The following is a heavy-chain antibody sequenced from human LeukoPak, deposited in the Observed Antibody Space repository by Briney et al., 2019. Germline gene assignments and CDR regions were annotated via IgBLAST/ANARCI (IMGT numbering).Heavy chain of an antibody. V-gene: IGHV4-4*09. CDR2: ILTSGST. J-gene: IGHJ4*02. CDR3: ARVRVSGSYLYYFDN. Sequence: PSETLSLTCTVSGGSISSYHWSWGRQRPGKGLGWIGYILTSGSTNDNPSLKSRVSLSLDTAKNQFSLKLSSVTAEDTAVSYCARVRVSGSYLYYFDNGGQGTLLTVSS. CDR1: GGSISSYH. D-gene: IGHD1-26*01.